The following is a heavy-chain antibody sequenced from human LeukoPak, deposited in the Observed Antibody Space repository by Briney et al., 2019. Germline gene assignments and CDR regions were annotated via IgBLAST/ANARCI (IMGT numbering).Heavy chain of an antibody. J-gene: IGHJ4*02. Sequence: GRSLRLSCAASGFTFDDYAMHWVRQAPGKGLEWVSGISWNSGSIGYADSVKGRFTISRDNAKNSLYLQMNSLRVEDTAVYYCARGATMATRHLDYWGQGTLVTVSS. CDR2: ISWNSGSI. CDR3: ARGATMATRHLDY. D-gene: IGHD4-23*01. V-gene: IGHV3-9*01. CDR1: GFTFDDYA.